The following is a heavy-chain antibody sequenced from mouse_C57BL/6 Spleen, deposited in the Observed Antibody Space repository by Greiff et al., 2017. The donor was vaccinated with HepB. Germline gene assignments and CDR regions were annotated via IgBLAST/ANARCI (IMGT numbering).Heavy chain of an antibody. D-gene: IGHD2-4*01. CDR1: GYTFTSYW. CDR2: IDPNSGGT. Sequence: QVQLQQSGAELVKPGASVKLSCKASGYTFTSYWMHWVKQRPGRGLEWIGGIDPNSGGTKYNEKFKSKATLTVDKPSSTAYMQLSSLTSEDSAVYYCARKDYDYDGGEFAYWGQGTLVTVSA. V-gene: IGHV1-72*01. CDR3: ARKDYDYDGGEFAY. J-gene: IGHJ3*01.